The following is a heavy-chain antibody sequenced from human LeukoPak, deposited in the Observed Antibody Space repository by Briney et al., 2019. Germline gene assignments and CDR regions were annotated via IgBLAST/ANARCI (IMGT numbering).Heavy chain of an antibody. D-gene: IGHD3-16*01. Sequence: SETLSLTCAVYGESSGNYYWSWIRQTPGQGLEWIGQIHQSGHTVYNPSLESRVTISIDTSKQQFSLNLISVTAADTAVYFCARHGGFFQDYWGQGTLVTVSS. CDR2: IHQSGHT. CDR3: ARHGGFFQDY. V-gene: IGHV4-34*01. CDR1: GESSGNYY. J-gene: IGHJ4*02.